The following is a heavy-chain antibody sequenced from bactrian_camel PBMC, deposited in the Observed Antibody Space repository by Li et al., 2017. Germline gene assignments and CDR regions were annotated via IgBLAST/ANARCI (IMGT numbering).Heavy chain of an antibody. Sequence: VQLVESGGGSVQSGGSLRLSCAASPYGRSRYCMGWFRQAPGKEREEVAVIYSGAYSGDRTTYYADSVKGRFTISEDNAKNTLYLQMNSLKSEDTAMYYCVAGARCRPPHVDLRYWGQGTQ. CDR2: IYSGAYSGDRTT. D-gene: IGHD7*01. CDR3: VAGARCRPPHVDLRY. CDR1: PYGRSRYC. J-gene: IGHJ4*01. V-gene: IGHV3S6*01.